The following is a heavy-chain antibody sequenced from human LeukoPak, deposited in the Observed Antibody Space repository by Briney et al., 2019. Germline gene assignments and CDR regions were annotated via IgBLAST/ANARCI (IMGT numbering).Heavy chain of an antibody. CDR2: IIPIFGTA. CDR1: GYTFSSYA. J-gene: IGHJ5*02. Sequence: SVKVSCKASGYTFSSYAISWVRQAPGQGLEWMGGIIPIFGTANYAQKFQGRVTITADESTSTAYMELSSLRSEDTAVYYCARKRGQPGLLPNSNWFDPWGQGTLVTVSS. CDR3: ARKRGQPGLLPNSNWFDP. V-gene: IGHV1-69*13. D-gene: IGHD3-10*01.